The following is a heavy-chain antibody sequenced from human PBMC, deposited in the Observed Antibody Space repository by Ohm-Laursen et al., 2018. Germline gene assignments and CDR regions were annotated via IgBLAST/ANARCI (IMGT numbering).Heavy chain of an antibody. CDR3: ARGPNHVDTAEFDY. CDR2: INPNSGGT. J-gene: IGHJ4*02. CDR1: GYTFTGYY. D-gene: IGHD5-18*01. Sequence: GASVKVSCKASGYTFTGYYMHWVRQAPGQGLEWMGWINPNSGGTNYAQKFQGRVTMTRDTSISTAYMELSRLRSDDTAVYYCARGPNHVDTAEFDYWGQGTLVTVSS. V-gene: IGHV1-2*02.